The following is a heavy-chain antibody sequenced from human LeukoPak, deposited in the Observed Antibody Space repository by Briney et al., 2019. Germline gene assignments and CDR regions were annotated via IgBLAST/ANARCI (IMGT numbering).Heavy chain of an antibody. V-gene: IGHV4-59*02. CDR1: GGSVSSYY. CDR3: VRDWEGFNFDI. J-gene: IGHJ3*02. CDR2: IYNSGST. D-gene: IGHD1-26*01. Sequence: SETMSLTCTVSGGSVSSYYWSWIRQPPGEGLEWIAYIYNSGSTNYNLPLKSRVTISVDTSKNQFSLKLGSVTAADTAVYYCVRDWEGFNFDIWGQGTMVTVSS.